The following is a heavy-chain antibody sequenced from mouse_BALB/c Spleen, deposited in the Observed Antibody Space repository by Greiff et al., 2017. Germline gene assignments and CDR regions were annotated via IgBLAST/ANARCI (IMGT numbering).Heavy chain of an antibody. CDR1: GFTFSSYA. CDR2: ISSGGSYT. CDR3: AREGTFTGYFDV. D-gene: IGHD3-3*01. J-gene: IGHJ1*01. V-gene: IGHV5-9-4*01. Sequence: EVQLVESGGGLVKPGGSLKLSCAASGFTFSSYAMSWVRQSPEKRLEWVAEISSGGSYTYYPDTVTGRFTISRDNAKNTLYLEMSSLRSEDTAMYYCAREGTFTGYFDVWGAGTTDTVSS.